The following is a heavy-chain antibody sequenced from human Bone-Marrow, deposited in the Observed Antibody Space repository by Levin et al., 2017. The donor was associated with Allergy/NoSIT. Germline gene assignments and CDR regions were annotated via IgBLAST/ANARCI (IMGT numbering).Heavy chain of an antibody. V-gene: IGHV3-48*03. J-gene: IGHJ4*02. D-gene: IGHD4-17*01. Sequence: GGSLRLSCAASGFTFSSYEMNWVRQAPGKGLEWVSYISSSGNTISYADSVKGLFTISRDNAKNSLYLQMNSLRAEDTAVYYCARVGFTVRSTGFDYRGQGTLVTVSS. CDR3: ARVGFTVRSTGFDY. CDR1: GFTFSSYE. CDR2: ISSSGNTI.